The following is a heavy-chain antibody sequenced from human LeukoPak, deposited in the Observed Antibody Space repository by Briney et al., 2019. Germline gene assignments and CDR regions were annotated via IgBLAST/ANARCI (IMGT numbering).Heavy chain of an antibody. V-gene: IGHV3-30*18. CDR3: AKDWAFLAA. D-gene: IGHD6-25*01. CDR1: GFTFSRSW. CDR2: ISYDGSNK. J-gene: IGHJ4*02. Sequence: GGSLRLSCAASGFTFSRSWVTWVRQAPGKGLEWVAVISYDGSNKYYADSVKGRFTISRDNSKNTLYLQMNSLRAEDTAVYYCAKDWAFLAAWGQGTLVTVSS.